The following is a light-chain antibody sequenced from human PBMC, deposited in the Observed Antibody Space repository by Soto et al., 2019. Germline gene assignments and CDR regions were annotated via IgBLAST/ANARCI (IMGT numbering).Light chain of an antibody. V-gene: IGKV1-39*01. CDR3: QQSYNTPQYT. CDR1: QGITDD. J-gene: IGKJ2*01. CDR2: AAS. Sequence: IQMTQSPSSLSASVGDRVTITCRASQGITDDLGWYQQKPGKAPKLLIYAASSLQSGVPSRFSGSGSGIDFTLTISSLQPEDFAIYYCQQSYNTPQYTFGQGTELEIK.